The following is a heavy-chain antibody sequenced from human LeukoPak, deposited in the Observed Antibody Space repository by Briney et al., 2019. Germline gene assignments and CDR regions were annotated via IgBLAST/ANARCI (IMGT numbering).Heavy chain of an antibody. D-gene: IGHD4-11*01. Sequence: PGGSLRLSCAASGFTFSSYWMSWVRQAPGKGLEWVASIKQDGSEKYYVDSVKGRFTISRDNAKNSLYLQMNSLRAEDTAVYYCARDDYSNRNYYYYGMDVWGQGTTVTVSS. CDR3: ARDDYSNRNYYYYGMDV. J-gene: IGHJ6*02. CDR1: GFTFSSYW. CDR2: IKQDGSEK. V-gene: IGHV3-7*03.